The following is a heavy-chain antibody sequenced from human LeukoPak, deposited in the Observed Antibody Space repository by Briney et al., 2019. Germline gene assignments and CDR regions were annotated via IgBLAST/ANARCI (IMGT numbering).Heavy chain of an antibody. V-gene: IGHV4-59*01. J-gene: IGHJ3*02. CDR3: ARCRGAYDI. D-gene: IGHD3-10*01. CDR2: ISYSGST. CDR1: GGSISSYY. Sequence: SETLSLTCTVSGGSISSYYWSWIRQPPGKGLEWIGYISYSGSTNYNPSLKSRVAISVDTSKNQFSLKLSSVTAADTAVYYCARCRGAYDIWGQGTMVTISS.